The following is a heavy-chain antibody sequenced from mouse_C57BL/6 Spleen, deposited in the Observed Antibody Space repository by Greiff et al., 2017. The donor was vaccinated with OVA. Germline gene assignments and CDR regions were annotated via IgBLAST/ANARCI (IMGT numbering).Heavy chain of an antibody. CDR3: ARYINYDGYYDY. CDR2: IRNKANGYTT. D-gene: IGHD2-3*01. J-gene: IGHJ2*01. CDR1: GFTFTDYY. V-gene: IGHV7-3*01. Sequence: EVKLVESGGGLVQPGGSLSLSCAASGFTFTDYYMSWVRQPPGKALEWLGFIRNKANGYTTEYSASVKGRFTISRDNSKSILYLQMNALRAEDSATYYCARYINYDGYYDYWGQGTTLTVSS.